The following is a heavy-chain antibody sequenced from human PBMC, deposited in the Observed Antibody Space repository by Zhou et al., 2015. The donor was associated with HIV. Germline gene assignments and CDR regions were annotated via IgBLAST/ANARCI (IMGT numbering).Heavy chain of an antibody. CDR2: ISTYNGNT. D-gene: IGHD4-17*01. CDR1: GGTFSSYA. V-gene: IGHV1-18*01. Sequence: QVQLVQSGAEVKKPGSSVKVSCKASGGTFSSYAISWVRQAPGQGLEWMGWISTYNGNTNYAQKLQGRVTMTTDTSTSTAYMALRSLRSDDTAFYYCARGEFDYGDYSMDPWGQGTLITVSS. J-gene: IGHJ5*02. CDR3: ARGEFDYGDYSMDP.